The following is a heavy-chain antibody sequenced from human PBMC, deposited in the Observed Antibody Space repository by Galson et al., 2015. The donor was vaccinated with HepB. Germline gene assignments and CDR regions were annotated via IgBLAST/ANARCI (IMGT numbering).Heavy chain of an antibody. CDR2: ISSSSSYT. CDR1: GFTFSDYY. CDR3: ARENGEYDY. V-gene: IGHV3-11*06. D-gene: IGHD2-2*01. J-gene: IGHJ4*02. Sequence: SLRLSCAASGFTFSDYYMSWIRQAPGKGLEWVSYISSSSSYTNYADSVKGRFTISRDNAKNSLYLQMNSLGAEDTAVYYCARENGEYDYWGQGTLVTVSS.